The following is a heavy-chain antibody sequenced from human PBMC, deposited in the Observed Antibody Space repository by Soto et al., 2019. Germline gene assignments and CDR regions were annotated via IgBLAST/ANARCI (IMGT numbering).Heavy chain of an antibody. CDR2: IKQDGSER. CDR1: GFTFSTYW. V-gene: IGHV3-7*05. J-gene: IGHJ4*02. CDR3: AKSLSAIPGDS. Sequence: GGSLRLSCAASGFTFSTYWMSWVRQGPGTGPEWVANIKQDGSERYYADSVKGRFTVSRDNAKSSLYLQMTSLRAEDTAVYHCAKSLSAIPGDSWGQGTLVTVSS. D-gene: IGHD2-2*01.